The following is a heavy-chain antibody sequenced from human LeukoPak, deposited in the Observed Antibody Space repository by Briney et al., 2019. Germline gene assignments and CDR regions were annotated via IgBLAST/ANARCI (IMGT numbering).Heavy chain of an antibody. D-gene: IGHD2-15*01. CDR1: GFTFSPYW. CDR3: ARDVGYGMNV. V-gene: IGHV3-74*01. CDR2: IVGDGSTT. Sequence: GGSLRLSCAACGFTFSPYWMHWVRQVPGKGLLWVSRIVGDGSTTSYADSVKGRFTISRDNAMNTLYLQMNSLRVEDTGVYYCARDVGYGMNVWGQGTTVTVSS. J-gene: IGHJ6*02.